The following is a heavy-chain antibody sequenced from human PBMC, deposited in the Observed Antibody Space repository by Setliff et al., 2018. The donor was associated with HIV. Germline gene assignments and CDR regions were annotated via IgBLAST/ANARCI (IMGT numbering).Heavy chain of an antibody. V-gene: IGHV4-38-2*01. D-gene: IGHD2-2*01. CDR2: IYHSGST. J-gene: IGHJ4*02. CDR1: GYAINNNFF. CDR3: ASSPAWRSDFGLHTFDY. Sequence: SETLSLTCAVSGYAINNNFFWGWVRQPPGKGLEWIGSIYHSGSTYYNPSLKSRVTMSADTSKNQFSLKLSSVTAADTAVYYCASSPAWRSDFGLHTFDYWGQGTLVTVSS.